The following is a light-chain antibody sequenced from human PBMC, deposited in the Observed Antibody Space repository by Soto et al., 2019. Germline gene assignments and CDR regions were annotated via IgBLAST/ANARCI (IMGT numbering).Light chain of an antibody. CDR1: QSIVSY. J-gene: IGKJ3*01. CDR3: QQSYTSPFN. V-gene: IGKV1-39*01. CDR2: AAS. Sequence: DIQMTQSPSSLSASVGDRVTIICRASQSIVSYLNWYQQKPGKAPKLFVYAASSPRTGVPSRFSGSGSGTXXTLTIGSLQPDDFATYYCQQSYTSPFNFGPGTQVDV.